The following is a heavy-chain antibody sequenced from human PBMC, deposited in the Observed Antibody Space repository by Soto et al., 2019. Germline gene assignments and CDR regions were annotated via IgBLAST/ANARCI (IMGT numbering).Heavy chain of an antibody. CDR2: ITNSGDDT. J-gene: IGHJ4*02. D-gene: IGHD4-17*01. CDR3: TKEAPTTDEGVHY. CDR1: GFTFKNYA. V-gene: IGHV3-23*01. Sequence: EVHLLESGGGLAQPGGSLRLSCEASGFTFKNYAMTLVRQAPGKGLVWVSTITNSGDDTYYADSVKGRFTISRDQSKNTLFLQMNSLRADDTAVYYCTKEAPTTDEGVHYWGQGTLVTVSS.